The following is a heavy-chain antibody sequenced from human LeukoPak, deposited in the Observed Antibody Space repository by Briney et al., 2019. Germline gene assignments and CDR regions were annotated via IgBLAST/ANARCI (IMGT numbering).Heavy chain of an antibody. CDR3: ARDMDSGPDFFDY. J-gene: IGHJ4*02. CDR1: GYTFTSNY. V-gene: IGHV1-2*02. CDR2: INPHSGGT. D-gene: IGHD1-26*01. Sequence: EASVKVSCKAFGYTFTSNYMHWVRQAPGQGLEWMGWINPHSGGTDHAQKFQGRVTMTRDTSISTAYMELSRLRSDDTAVYYCARDMDSGPDFFDYWGLGTLVTVSS.